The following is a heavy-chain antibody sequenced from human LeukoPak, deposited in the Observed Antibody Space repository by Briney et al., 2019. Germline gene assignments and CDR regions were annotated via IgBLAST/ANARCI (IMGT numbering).Heavy chain of an antibody. J-gene: IGHJ4*02. CDR1: GFTFSSYA. CDR2: ISYDGSNK. Sequence: PGRSLRLSCAASGFTFSSYAMHGARQAPGKGLEGVAVISYDGSNKYYADSVKGRFTISRDNSKNTLYLQMNSLRAEDTAVYYCARPDSSGWYPTDYWGQGTLVTVSS. CDR3: ARPDSSGWYPTDY. V-gene: IGHV3-30-3*01. D-gene: IGHD6-19*01.